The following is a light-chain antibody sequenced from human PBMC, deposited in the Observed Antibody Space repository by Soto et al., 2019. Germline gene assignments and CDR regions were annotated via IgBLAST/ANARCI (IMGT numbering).Light chain of an antibody. CDR3: QQRSNWPLT. Sequence: EIVLTQSPATLSLSPGERATISCRASQSVSSYLAWYQQKPGQAPRLLIYDASNRATGIPARFSGSRSGTDFTLTISSLEPEDFAVYYCQQRSNWPLTFGGGTKV. V-gene: IGKV3-11*01. CDR1: QSVSSY. CDR2: DAS. J-gene: IGKJ4*01.